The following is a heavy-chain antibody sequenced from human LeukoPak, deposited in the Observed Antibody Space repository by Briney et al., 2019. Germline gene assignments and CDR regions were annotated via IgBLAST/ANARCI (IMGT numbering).Heavy chain of an antibody. Sequence: SETLSLTCTVSGGSISSYYWSWIRQPAGKGLEWIGRIYSSGSTHYNPSLKSRVTMSVDASKNQFSLNLSSVTAADTAVYYCARAPSSGATYFNYWGQGTLVTVSS. V-gene: IGHV4-4*07. CDR2: IYSSGST. J-gene: IGHJ4*02. CDR1: GGSISSYY. CDR3: ARAPSSGATYFNY. D-gene: IGHD1-26*01.